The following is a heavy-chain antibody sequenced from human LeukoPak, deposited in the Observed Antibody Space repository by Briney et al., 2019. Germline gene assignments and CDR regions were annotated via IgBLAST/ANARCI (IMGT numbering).Heavy chain of an antibody. CDR1: GFTFSSYW. CDR2: IRQDGSEK. V-gene: IGHV3-7*01. J-gene: IGHJ4*02. D-gene: IGHD6-13*01. Sequence: GGSLRLSCAASGFTFSSYWMSWVRQAPGKGLEWVANIRQDGSEKYYVDSVKGRFTISRDNAKNSLYLQMNSLRAEDTAVHYCARARRGSYSSSWYVSYFDYWGQGTLVTVSS. CDR3: ARARRGSYSSSWYVSYFDY.